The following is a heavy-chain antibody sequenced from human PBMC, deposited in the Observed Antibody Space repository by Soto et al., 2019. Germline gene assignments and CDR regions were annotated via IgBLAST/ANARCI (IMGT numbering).Heavy chain of an antibody. V-gene: IGHV1-69*01. CDR1: GNSFSTHG. CDR2: IVPFFGTS. D-gene: IGHD3-22*01. Sequence: QVQLVQSGAEVRRPGSSVRVSCKASGNSFSTHGVSWVRQAPGQGLEWVGGIVPFFGTSKYAQKLQGRITITADASTGTADLDLSSLRSEDTAIYYCASTTYFYEGSGIYHFDQWGQGTLVTVSS. J-gene: IGHJ4*02. CDR3: ASTTYFYEGSGIYHFDQ.